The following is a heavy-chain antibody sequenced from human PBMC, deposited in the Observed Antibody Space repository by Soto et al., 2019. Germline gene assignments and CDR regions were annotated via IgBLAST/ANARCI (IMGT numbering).Heavy chain of an antibody. V-gene: IGHV3-64*04. CDR2: ISGYGDTT. J-gene: IGHJ6*02. D-gene: IGHD2-21*01. CDR1: GFTFSXXX. CDR3: ARADIVGGPNIRV. Sequence: GSLRLSCSASGFTFSXXXXHWVRQAPGKGLEYVSAISGYGDTTYYADSVKGRFTISRDGDGKTLYLQINSLRADDTAVYYCARADIVGGPNIRVWGQGTTVTVSS.